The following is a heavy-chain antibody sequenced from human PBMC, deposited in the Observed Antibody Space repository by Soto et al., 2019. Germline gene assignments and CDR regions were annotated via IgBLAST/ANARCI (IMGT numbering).Heavy chain of an antibody. J-gene: IGHJ4*02. CDR2: INYSGST. CDR1: GGSRNDYY. D-gene: IGHD1-26*01. CDR3: ARHQVVGVNFDY. Sequence: LETLSHTCTVSGGSRNDYYWSWIRQPPGKGLEWIGNINYSGSTNYNPSLKSRLTISVDTSKNQFSLKLSSVTAADTAVYYCARHQVVGVNFDYWGQGTLVTVSS. V-gene: IGHV4-59*08.